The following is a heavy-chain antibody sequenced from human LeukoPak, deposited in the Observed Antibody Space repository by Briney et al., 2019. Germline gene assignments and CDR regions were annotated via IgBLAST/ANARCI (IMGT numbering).Heavy chain of an antibody. CDR1: GFTFSSYG. V-gene: IGHV3-23*01. CDR2: ISGSGGST. D-gene: IGHD3-22*01. CDR3: AKPVGLFYDSSGYYSGDY. Sequence: PGGTLRLSCAASGFTFSSYGMSWVRQAPGKGLEWVSAISGSGGSTYYADSVKGRFTISRDNSKNTLYLQMNSLRAEDTAVYYCAKPVGLFYDSSGYYSGDYWGQGTLVTVSS. J-gene: IGHJ4*02.